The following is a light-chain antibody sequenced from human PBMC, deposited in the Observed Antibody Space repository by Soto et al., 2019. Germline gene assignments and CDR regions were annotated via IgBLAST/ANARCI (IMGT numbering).Light chain of an antibody. CDR3: CSALSNSYVV. CDR1: SSDVGTSHL. Sequence: QSALTQPASVSGSPGQSITISCTGTSSDVGTSHLVSWYQHHPGNAPKLIIFEGSVRPSGVSTRFSGSKSDNTASLTISGLQAEDEADYYCCSALSNSYVVFGGGTQLTVL. V-gene: IGLV2-23*01. CDR2: EGS. J-gene: IGLJ2*01.